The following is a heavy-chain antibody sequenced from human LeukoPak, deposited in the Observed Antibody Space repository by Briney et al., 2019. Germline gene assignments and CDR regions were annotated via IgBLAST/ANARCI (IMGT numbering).Heavy chain of an antibody. V-gene: IGHV4-61*08. CDR2: IYYGGNT. D-gene: IGHD3-10*01. J-gene: IGHJ4*02. CDR1: GGSFNSDDYY. Sequence: SETLSLTCGVSGGSFNSDDYYWNWIRQPPGRGLEWIGYIYYGGNTNYNPSLRSRVTISMDTSKNQFSLKVNSVTAADTAVYFCASGPRDYYYSGSYHYWGQGTLVTVSS. CDR3: ASGPRDYYYSGSYHY.